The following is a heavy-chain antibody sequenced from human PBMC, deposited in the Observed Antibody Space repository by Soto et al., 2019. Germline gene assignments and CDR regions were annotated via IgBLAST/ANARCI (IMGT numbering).Heavy chain of an antibody. J-gene: IGHJ5*02. CDR2: IIPIIGII. Sequence: QVQLVQSGAEVKKPGSSVKVSCKAPGGTLSTYTITWVRQAPAQGLEPMGRIIPIIGIINYAQKFQGRVTITADKFTGTAYMELTRLRSDDTAVYYCAGDPDSHYNDSHASSYPWGQGTLVTVSS. V-gene: IGHV1-69*08. CDR1: GGTLSTYT. CDR3: AGDPDSHYNDSHASSYP. D-gene: IGHD3-22*01.